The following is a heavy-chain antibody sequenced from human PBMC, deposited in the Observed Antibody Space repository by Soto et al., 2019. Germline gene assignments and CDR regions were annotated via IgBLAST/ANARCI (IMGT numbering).Heavy chain of an antibody. Sequence: EVQVLQSGGGLVPPGGSLRISCAGSGFTFINTGMSWVRQAPGQGLEWVSAITGNGDTTYYADSVKGRFTISRDNSKSTLYLQMNSLRAEDTAVYYCAKIDGYFDYWGQGTLVTVSS. CDR1: GFTFINTG. J-gene: IGHJ4*02. D-gene: IGHD3-22*01. CDR2: ITGNGDTT. CDR3: AKIDGYFDY. V-gene: IGHV3-23*01.